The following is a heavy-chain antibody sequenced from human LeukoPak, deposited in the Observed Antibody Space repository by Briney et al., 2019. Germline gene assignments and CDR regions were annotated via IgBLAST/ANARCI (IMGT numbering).Heavy chain of an antibody. Sequence: ASVKVSCKASGYTFTSYGISWVRQAPGQGLEWMGWINPNSGGTNYAQKFQGRVTMTRDTSISTAYMELSRLRSDDTAVYYCARGYCGGDCYFFDYWGQGTLVTVSS. V-gene: IGHV1-2*02. CDR3: ARGYCGGDCYFFDY. CDR1: GYTFTSYG. CDR2: INPNSGGT. J-gene: IGHJ4*02. D-gene: IGHD2-21*02.